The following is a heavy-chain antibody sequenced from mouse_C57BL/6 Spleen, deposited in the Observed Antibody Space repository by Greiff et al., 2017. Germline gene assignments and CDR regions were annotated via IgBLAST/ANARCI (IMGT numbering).Heavy chain of an antibody. CDR2: IYPGSGST. CDR3: ARGGAYDYEGAMDY. V-gene: IGHV1-55*01. Sequence: VQLQQSGAELVKPGASVKMSCKASGYTFTSYWITWVKQRPGQGLEWIGDIYPGSGSTNYNEKFKSKATLTVDTSSSTAYMQRSSLTSEDSAVYYCARGGAYDYEGAMDYWGQGTSVTVSS. J-gene: IGHJ4*01. CDR1: GYTFTSYW. D-gene: IGHD2-4*01.